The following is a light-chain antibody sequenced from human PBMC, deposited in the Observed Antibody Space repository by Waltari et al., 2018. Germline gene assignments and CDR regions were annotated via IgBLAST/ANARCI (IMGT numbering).Light chain of an antibody. CDR1: QSIRCY. Sequence: DIQMTQSPSSLSASVGDRVTITCRASQSIRCYLNCYQQKPGKAPKLLIYAASSLQSGVPSRCSGSGSGTDFTLTITSLQPEDFATYYCQQSYNSLITFGPGTRLEIK. CDR2: AAS. V-gene: IGKV1-39*01. CDR3: QQSYNSLIT. J-gene: IGKJ5*01.